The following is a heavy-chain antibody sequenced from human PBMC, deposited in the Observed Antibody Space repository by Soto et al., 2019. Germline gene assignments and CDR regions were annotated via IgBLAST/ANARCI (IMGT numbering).Heavy chain of an antibody. Sequence: QVQLLQSGAEVKKPGASVRVSCKASGYTFTSYHINWVRQATGQGLEWMGWLTPDSGHTVYAQKFEGRVTMTSNTSITTAYMELSRLKSEDTAVYYCARVKLSFGLTGATLPAAFDFWGPGTLVTVSS. CDR3: ARVKLSFGLTGATLPAAFDF. CDR1: GYTFTSYH. V-gene: IGHV1-8*01. CDR2: LTPDSGHT. J-gene: IGHJ3*01. D-gene: IGHD1-20*01.